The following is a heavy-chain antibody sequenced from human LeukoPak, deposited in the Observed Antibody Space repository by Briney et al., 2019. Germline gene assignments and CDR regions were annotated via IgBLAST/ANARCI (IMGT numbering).Heavy chain of an antibody. CDR3: AKAHSVDYWSPFDY. D-gene: IGHD4-17*01. J-gene: IGHJ4*02. CDR1: GFTFSSYA. Sequence: GGSLRLSCAASGFTFSSYAMSWVRQAPGKGLEWVSAIGGSGGSTYYADSVKGRFTISRDNSKNTLFLQMNSLRAEDTAVYYCAKAHSVDYWSPFDYWGQGTLVTVSS. V-gene: IGHV3-23*01. CDR2: IGGSGGST.